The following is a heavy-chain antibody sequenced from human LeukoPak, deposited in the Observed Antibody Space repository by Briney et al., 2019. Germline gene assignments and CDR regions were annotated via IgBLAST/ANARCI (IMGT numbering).Heavy chain of an antibody. D-gene: IGHD3-16*01. V-gene: IGHV3-7*01. J-gene: IGHJ3*02. CDR3: ARYDYVLGKTFDI. CDR2: VTQDVSEK. CDR1: GFSSSTAW. Sequence: GGCLRHSRVDPGFSSSTAWMSWVRQALRKGLKRVGNVTQDVSEKLFVDCVKGQFTISRDNAKNSLYLQMNSLRAEYTSVYDCARYDYVLGKTFDIWGQGTMGTVSS.